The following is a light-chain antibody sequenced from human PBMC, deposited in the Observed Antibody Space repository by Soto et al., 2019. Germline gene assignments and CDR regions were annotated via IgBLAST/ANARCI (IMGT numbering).Light chain of an antibody. Sequence: QAVVTQPPSVSGAPGQRVTISCTGSSSNIGAGYDVHWYQQLPGTAPKLLIFRNNQRPSGVPDRFSGSKSGTSASLAISGLRSEDEADYYCAARDDSLNAVIFGGGTKLTVL. CDR1: SSNIGAGYD. CDR3: AARDDSLNAVI. V-gene: IGLV1-40*01. CDR2: RNN. J-gene: IGLJ2*01.